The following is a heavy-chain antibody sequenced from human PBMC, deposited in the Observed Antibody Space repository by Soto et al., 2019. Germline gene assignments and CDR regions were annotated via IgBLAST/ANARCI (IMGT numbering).Heavy chain of an antibody. CDR1: GGSFSGYY. D-gene: IGHD1-7*01. CDR3: ARANWNYFPNYMDV. CDR2: INHSGIT. J-gene: IGHJ6*03. Sequence: SETLSLTCAVYGGSFSGYYWSWIRQPPGKGLEWIGEINHSGITNYNPSLKSRVTISVDTSKNQFSLKLSSVTAADTAVYYCARANWNYFPNYMDVWGKGTTVTVSS. V-gene: IGHV4-34*01.